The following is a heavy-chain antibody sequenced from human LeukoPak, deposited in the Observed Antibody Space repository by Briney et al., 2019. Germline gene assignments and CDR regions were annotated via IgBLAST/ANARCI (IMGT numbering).Heavy chain of an antibody. CDR1: GGSISSYY. J-gene: IGHJ6*02. V-gene: IGHV4-59*01. CDR3: ARDFGYSTAGDHYYGMDV. CDR2: ITSSGYT. D-gene: IGHD5-12*01. Sequence: SETLSLTCTVSGGSISSYYWSWIRQPPGKGLEWIGYITSSGYTNYNPSLRSRVTISLDTSKMQLSLRLSSVTAADTAVYFCARDFGYSTAGDHYYGMDVWGQGTTVSVSS.